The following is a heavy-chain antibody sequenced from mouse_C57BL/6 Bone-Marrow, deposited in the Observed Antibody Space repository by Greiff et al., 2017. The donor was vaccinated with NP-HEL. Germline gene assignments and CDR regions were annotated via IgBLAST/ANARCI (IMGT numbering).Heavy chain of an antibody. J-gene: IGHJ2*01. CDR1: GFNIKDDY. CDR3: TTRWLRGY. V-gene: IGHV14-4*01. D-gene: IGHD2-2*01. Sequence: EVQLQQSGAELVRPGASVKLSCTASGFNIKDDYMHWVKQRPEQGLEWIGWIDPENGDTEYASKFQGKATITADTSSNTAYLQLSSLTSEDTAVYYCTTRWLRGYWGQGTTRTVSS. CDR2: IDPENGDT.